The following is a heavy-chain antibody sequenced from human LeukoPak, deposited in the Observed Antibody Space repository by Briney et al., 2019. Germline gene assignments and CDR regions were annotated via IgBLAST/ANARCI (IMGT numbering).Heavy chain of an antibody. Sequence: GGSLRLSCAASGFTVSSNYMSWVRQAPGKGLEWVSAIYSGGSTYYADSVKGRFTISRDNSKNTLYLQMNSLRAEDTAVYYCAIHSSSGPYYFDYWGQGTLVTVSS. CDR2: IYSGGST. CDR1: GFTVSSNY. CDR3: AIHSSSGPYYFDY. V-gene: IGHV3-66*01. J-gene: IGHJ4*02. D-gene: IGHD3-22*01.